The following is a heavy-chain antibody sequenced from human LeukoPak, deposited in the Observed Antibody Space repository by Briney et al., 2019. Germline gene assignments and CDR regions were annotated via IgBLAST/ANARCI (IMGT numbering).Heavy chain of an antibody. V-gene: IGHV4-4*07. J-gene: IGHJ3*02. CDR2: IYTSGST. CDR1: GGSISSYY. CDR3: ARDTSSWYTDAFDI. Sequence: TSETLSLTCTVSGGSISSYYWSWIRQPAGKGLEWIGRIYTSGSTNYNPSLKSRVTMSVDTSKNQFPLKLSSVTAADTAVYYCARDTSSWYTDAFDIWGQGTMVTVFS. D-gene: IGHD6-13*01.